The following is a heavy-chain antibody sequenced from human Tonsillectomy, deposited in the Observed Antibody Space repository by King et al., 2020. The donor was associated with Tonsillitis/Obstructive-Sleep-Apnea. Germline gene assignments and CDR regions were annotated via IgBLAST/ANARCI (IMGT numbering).Heavy chain of an antibody. CDR2: ISSRSSPI. J-gene: IGHJ6*04. CDR1: GFTLSSYS. Sequence: VQLVESGGTSVQPGGSLRLSCAASGFTLSSYSINWVRQAPGKGLEWVSYISSRSSPIYYADSVKGRFTISRDNAKNSLYLQMNSLRDEDTAVYYCARGLDVWGKGTTVTVSS. CDR3: ARGLDV. V-gene: IGHV3-48*02.